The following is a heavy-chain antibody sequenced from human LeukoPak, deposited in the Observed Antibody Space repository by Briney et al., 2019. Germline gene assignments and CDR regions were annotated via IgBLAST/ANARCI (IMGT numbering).Heavy chain of an antibody. CDR1: GFTFDDHG. D-gene: IGHD1-1*01. Sequence: PGGSLRLSCIASGFTFDDHGMSWVRQAPGKGLEWVSNINWNGGSTGYVDSVKGRFTISRDNGKNSLYLQMNSLRVEYTAFYYCARDVSWGTSYFDYWGQGILVTVSS. V-gene: IGHV3-20*04. CDR2: INWNGGST. J-gene: IGHJ4*02. CDR3: ARDVSWGTSYFDY.